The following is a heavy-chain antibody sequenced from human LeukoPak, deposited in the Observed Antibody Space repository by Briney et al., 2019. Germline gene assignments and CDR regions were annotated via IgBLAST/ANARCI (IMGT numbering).Heavy chain of an antibody. V-gene: IGHV1-2*04. Sequence: GESLKISCKASGYTFTGYYMHWVRQAPGQGLEWMGWINPNSGGTNYAQKFQGWVTMTRDTSISTAYMELSRLRSDDTAVYYCARDRGYCSGGSCWEGVDYWGQGTLVTVSS. CDR2: INPNSGGT. D-gene: IGHD2-15*01. CDR1: GYTFTGYY. J-gene: IGHJ4*02. CDR3: ARDRGYCSGGSCWEGVDY.